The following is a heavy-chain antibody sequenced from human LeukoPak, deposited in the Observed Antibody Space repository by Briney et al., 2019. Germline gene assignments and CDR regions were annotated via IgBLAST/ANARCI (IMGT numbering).Heavy chain of an antibody. CDR1: GFTFSKYW. D-gene: IGHD1/OR15-1a*01. V-gene: IGHV3-74*01. CDR3: ARGNNPSWGGY. Sequence: GGPLRLSCAASGFTFSKYWMHWVPQAPGKGLVWVSRINSDGSTTTYADSVKGRFTISRDNAKNTLYLQMNRLRAEDTAVYYCARGNNPSWGGYWGQGSLVTVCS. CDR2: INSDGSTT. J-gene: IGHJ4*02.